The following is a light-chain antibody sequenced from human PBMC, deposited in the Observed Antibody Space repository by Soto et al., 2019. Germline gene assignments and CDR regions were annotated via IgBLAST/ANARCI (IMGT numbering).Light chain of an antibody. J-gene: IGKJ5*01. V-gene: IGKV3-20*01. CDR1: QSVTSNY. CDR3: QQYGGFPIT. CDR2: GAS. Sequence: EIVMTQSPGTLSLSPGERATLSCGASQSVTSNYLAWYQQKPGQAPRLLIYGASSRATGIPDRFSGGGSGTDFTLTISRLEPGDFAVYFCQQYGGFPITFGQGTRLEIK.